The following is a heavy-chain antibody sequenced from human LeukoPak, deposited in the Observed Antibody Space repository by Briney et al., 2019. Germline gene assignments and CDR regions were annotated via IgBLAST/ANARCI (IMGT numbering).Heavy chain of an antibody. D-gene: IGHD1-14*01. CDR2: IYHSGST. Sequence: SETLSLTCTVSGGSISSGGYYWSWIRQPPGKGLEWIGYIYHSGSTYYNPSLKSRVTISVDRSKNQFSLKLSSVTAADTAVYYCARSAGTHPDYYYYYMDVWGKGTTVTVSS. CDR1: GGSISSGGYY. V-gene: IGHV4-30-2*01. CDR3: ARSAGTHPDYYYYYMDV. J-gene: IGHJ6*03.